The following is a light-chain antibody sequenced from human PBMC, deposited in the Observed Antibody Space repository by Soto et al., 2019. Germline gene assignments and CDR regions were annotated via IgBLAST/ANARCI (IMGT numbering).Light chain of an antibody. CDR3: QQSYRTPL. CDR1: QSISSY. CDR2: AAS. Sequence: DIQMTQSPSSLCASXVDSVTITCRASQSISSYLNWYQQKPGKAPKLLIYAASNLQSGVPSRFSGSGSGTDFTLSISSLQPEDFATYYCQQSYRTPLFGPGTKVDIK. V-gene: IGKV1-39*01. J-gene: IGKJ3*01.